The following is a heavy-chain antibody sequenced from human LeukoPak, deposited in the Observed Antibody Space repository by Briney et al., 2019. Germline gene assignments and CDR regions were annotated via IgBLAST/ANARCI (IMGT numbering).Heavy chain of an antibody. V-gene: IGHV3-33*01. CDR1: GFTFSKYG. D-gene: IGHD3-10*01. CDR3: ARDRYGSGSYGGYYLDY. CDR2: IWYDGSNK. Sequence: GGSLRLSCAASGFTFSKYGMHWVRQAPGKGLEWVAVIWYDGSNKYYADSVKGRFTISRDNSKNTLYLQMNSLRAEDTAVYYCARDRYGSGSYGGYYLDYWGQGTLVTVSS. J-gene: IGHJ4*02.